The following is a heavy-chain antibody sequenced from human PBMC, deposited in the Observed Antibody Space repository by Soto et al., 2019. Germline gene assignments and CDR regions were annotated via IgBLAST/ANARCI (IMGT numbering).Heavy chain of an antibody. Sequence: GGSLRLSCAASGFTFSSYRMNWVRQSPGKGLEWVSSISSSSSYIYYADSVKGRFTISRDNAKNSLYLQMNGRRDEDTAVYYGARVNDYSGSYNMWGQGTLVTVSS. J-gene: IGHJ4*02. CDR2: ISSSSSYI. D-gene: IGHD3-10*01. V-gene: IGHV3-21*01. CDR3: ARVNDYSGSYNM. CDR1: GFTFSSYR.